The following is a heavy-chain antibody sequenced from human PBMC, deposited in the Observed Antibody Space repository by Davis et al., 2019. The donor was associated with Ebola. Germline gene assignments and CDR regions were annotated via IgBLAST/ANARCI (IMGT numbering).Heavy chain of an antibody. D-gene: IGHD1-26*01. CDR1: GGSFSGYY. J-gene: IGHJ6*03. Sequence: SETLSLTCAVYGGSFSGYYWSWIRQPAGKGLEWIGRIGGSTNYNPSLKSRVTISVDTSKNQFSLKLRSVTAADTAVYFCARHPASGSNTYYYYIDIWGKGTTVTVSS. CDR2: IGGST. V-gene: IGHV4-59*10. CDR3: ARHPASGSNTYYYYIDI.